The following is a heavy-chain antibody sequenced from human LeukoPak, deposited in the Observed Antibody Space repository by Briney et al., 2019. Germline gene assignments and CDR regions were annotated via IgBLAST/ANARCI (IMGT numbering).Heavy chain of an antibody. CDR1: GYSISSGYY. D-gene: IGHD1-26*01. V-gene: IGHV4-38-2*02. Sequence: PSETLSLTCAVSGYSISSGYYWGWIRQPPGKGLEWIGSIYHSGSTYYNPSLKSRVTISVDTSKNQFSLKLSSVTAADTAVYYCARDSGSYSLRFDYWGQGTLVTVSS. J-gene: IGHJ4*02. CDR2: IYHSGST. CDR3: ARDSGSYSLRFDY.